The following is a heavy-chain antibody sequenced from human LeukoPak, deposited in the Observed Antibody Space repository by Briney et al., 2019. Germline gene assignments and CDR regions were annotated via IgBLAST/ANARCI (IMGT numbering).Heavy chain of an antibody. CDR2: IYHSGST. D-gene: IGHD6-19*01. Sequence: SETLSLTCAVSGGSISSSNWWSWVRQPPGKGLEWIGEIYHSGSTNYNPSLKSRVTISVDKSKNQFPLKLSSVTAADTAVYYCARVREVAGTDYFDYWGQGTLVTVSS. J-gene: IGHJ4*02. CDR3: ARVREVAGTDYFDY. V-gene: IGHV4-4*02. CDR1: GGSISSSNW.